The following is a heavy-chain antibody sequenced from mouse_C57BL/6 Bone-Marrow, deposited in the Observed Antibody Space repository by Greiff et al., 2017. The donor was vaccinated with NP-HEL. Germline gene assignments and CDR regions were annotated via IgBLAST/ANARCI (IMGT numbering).Heavy chain of an antibody. CDR1: GYSITSGYY. J-gene: IGHJ4*01. CDR2: ISYDGSN. CDR3: ARVDYYGSIPLYAMDY. V-gene: IGHV3-6*01. Sequence: EVQLQESGPGLVKPSQSLSLTCSVTGYSITSGYYWNWIRQFPGNKLEWMGYISYDGSNNYNPSLKNRISITRDTSKNQFFLKLNSVTTEDTATYYCARVDYYGSIPLYAMDYWGQGTSVTVSS. D-gene: IGHD1-1*01.